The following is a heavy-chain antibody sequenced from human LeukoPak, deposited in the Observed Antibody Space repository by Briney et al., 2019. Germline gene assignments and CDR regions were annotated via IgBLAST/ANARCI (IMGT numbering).Heavy chain of an antibody. V-gene: IGHV3-30*04. D-gene: IGHD5-12*01. CDR3: ARDRSGYSGYDFFDY. Sequence: GGSLRLSCAASDFPFIGYTMHWVRQAPGKGLEWVAGIPYDGSQNSYADSVKGRFTISRDNAKNSLYLQMNSLRAEDTAVYYCARDRSGYSGYDFFDYWGQGALVTVSS. CDR2: IPYDGSQN. CDR1: DFPFIGYT. J-gene: IGHJ4*02.